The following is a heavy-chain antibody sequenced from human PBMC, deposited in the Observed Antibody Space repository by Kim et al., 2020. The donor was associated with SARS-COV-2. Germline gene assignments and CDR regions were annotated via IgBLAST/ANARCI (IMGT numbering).Heavy chain of an antibody. CDR2: IYYTGRT. J-gene: IGHJ5*01. D-gene: IGHD5-18*01. CDR3: ARVAYSFGHSVADRWFDS. Sequence: SETLSLICTVSGGSISKYYWSWIRQPPGKTLEWMGNIYYTGRTYYNPSLKSRVTMSIDTSKNQFSLNLASVTTADTAIYFCARVAYSFGHSVADRWFDSWGQGILGTVSS. V-gene: IGHV4-59*01. CDR1: GGSISKYY.